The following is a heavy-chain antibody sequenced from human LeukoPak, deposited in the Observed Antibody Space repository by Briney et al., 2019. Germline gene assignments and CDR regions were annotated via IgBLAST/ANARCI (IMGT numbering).Heavy chain of an antibody. CDR1: GFNLKIYW. D-gene: IGHD3-16*01. J-gene: IGHJ4*02. Sequence: GGSLSLSRAVSGFNLKIYWMTWVGEPPGKGPEWVANINQDGSETHSAHSVKGRFTISRDHAKNSLYLRMNSLRRDDTTVYYCARDAGGFDYWGPGALVTVSS. CDR3: ARDAGGFDY. V-gene: IGHV3-7*04. CDR2: INQDGSET.